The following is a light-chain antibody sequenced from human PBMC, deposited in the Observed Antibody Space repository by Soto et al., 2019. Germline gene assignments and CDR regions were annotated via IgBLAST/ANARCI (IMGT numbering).Light chain of an antibody. CDR3: QQLNSYPLT. V-gene: IGKV1-9*01. CDR1: QGISSS. Sequence: DIQLTQSPSFLSASVGDRVTITCRASQGISSSLAWYQQKPGKAPKLLIYAASTLQSGVPSRFSGSGSGTEFTLTISSLQPEDFATYYCQQLNSYPLTFGGGTRWISN. J-gene: IGKJ4*01. CDR2: AAS.